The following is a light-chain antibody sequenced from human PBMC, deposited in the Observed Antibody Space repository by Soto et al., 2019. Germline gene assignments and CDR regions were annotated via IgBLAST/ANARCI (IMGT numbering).Light chain of an antibody. J-gene: IGLJ3*02. CDR1: GGSIASNY. V-gene: IGLV6-57*03. CDR3: QSFDDTNLPVV. CDR2: DNN. Sequence: NFMLTQPHSVSESPGKTVTISCTRSGGSIASNYVQWYQQRPGSAPTTLIYDNNQRPSGVPDRFSGSIDSSSNSASLTISGLRTEDEADYYCQSFDDTNLPVVFGGGTKLTVL.